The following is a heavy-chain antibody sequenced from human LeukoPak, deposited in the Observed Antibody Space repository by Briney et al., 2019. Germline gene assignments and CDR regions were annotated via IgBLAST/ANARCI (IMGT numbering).Heavy chain of an antibody. CDR2: ISAYNGNT. Sequence: ASVKVSCKASGYTFTSYGISWVRQAPGQGLEWMGWISAYNGNTNYAQKLQGRVTMTTDTSTSTAYMELSSLRSEDTAVYYCARGVSGSYYGDDAFDIWGQGTMVTVSS. V-gene: IGHV1-18*01. D-gene: IGHD1-26*01. CDR3: ARGVSGSYYGDDAFDI. J-gene: IGHJ3*02. CDR1: GYTFTSYG.